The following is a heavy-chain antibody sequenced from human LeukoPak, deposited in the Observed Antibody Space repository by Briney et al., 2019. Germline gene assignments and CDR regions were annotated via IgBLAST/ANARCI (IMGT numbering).Heavy chain of an antibody. CDR3: ARVGDNWFDP. CDR2: IIPIFGTA. Sequence: SVKVSCKASGGTFSSYAISWVRQAPGRGLEWMGGIIPIFGTANYAQKFQGRVTITADESTTTAYMELSSLRSEDTAVYYCARVGDNWFDPWGQGTLVTVSS. J-gene: IGHJ5*02. D-gene: IGHD3-16*01. V-gene: IGHV1-69*01. CDR1: GGTFSSYA.